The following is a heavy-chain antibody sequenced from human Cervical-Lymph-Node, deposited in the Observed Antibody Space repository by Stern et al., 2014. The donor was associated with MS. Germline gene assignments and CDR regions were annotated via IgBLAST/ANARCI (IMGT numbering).Heavy chain of an antibody. V-gene: IGHV2-5*02. CDR3: ARGEYYFDSSGYYGYYYGMDV. Sequence: QVTLKESGPTLVKPTQPLTLTCTFSGFSLSTSGAGVAWILQPPGKAPEWLALLFWDCDKRYSPSLKSRLTIPKDTSKNQVVLTMTNMDPVDTATYYCARGEYYFDSSGYYGYYYGMDVWGQGTTVTVSS. J-gene: IGHJ6*02. CDR2: LFWDCDK. D-gene: IGHD3-22*01. CDR1: GFSLSTSGAG.